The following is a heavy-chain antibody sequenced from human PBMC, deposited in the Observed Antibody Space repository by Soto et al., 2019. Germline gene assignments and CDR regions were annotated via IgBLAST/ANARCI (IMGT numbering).Heavy chain of an antibody. CDR2: VWYDGSNK. Sequence: QVQLVESGGGVVQPGRSLRLSCAASGFTFNTYGMHWVRQAPGTGLEWVAVVWYDGSNKYYADFVKGRFTISRDNARSTLYLQMNNLRAEDTAHYYCVRDHDLYVRHFRNWGQGTLVTVSS. D-gene: IGHD1-1*01. V-gene: IGHV3-33*01. J-gene: IGHJ1*01. CDR3: VRDHDLYVRHFRN. CDR1: GFTFNTYG.